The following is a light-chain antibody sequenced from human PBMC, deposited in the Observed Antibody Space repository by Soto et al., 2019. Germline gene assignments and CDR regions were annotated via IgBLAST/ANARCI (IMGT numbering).Light chain of an antibody. Sequence: QSVLTQSPSASGSPGQSVTISCTGSSSNIGASYDVHWYQQIPGAAPKLLIYRDIYRPSGIPNRFSGSKSGTSASLAITGLRAEDEADYYCHSYDNSLNGYVFGSGTKVTVL. J-gene: IGLJ1*01. CDR1: SSNIGASYD. V-gene: IGLV1-40*01. CDR3: HSYDNSLNGYV. CDR2: RDI.